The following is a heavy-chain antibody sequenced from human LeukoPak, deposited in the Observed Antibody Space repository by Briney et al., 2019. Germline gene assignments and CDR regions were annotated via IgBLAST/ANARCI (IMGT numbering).Heavy chain of an antibody. CDR2: IMPLFGTA. J-gene: IGHJ3*02. CDR1: GGTFNNSA. CDR3: ARPSDIVVVPAAVDAFDI. Sequence: SVKVSCKTSGGTFNNSAISWVRQAPGQGLEWLGGIMPLFGTAGYAQKFQGRVTITKDESTRTVYLELTSLTSDDTAVYYCARPSDIVVVPAAVDAFDIWGQGTMVTVSS. D-gene: IGHD2-2*01. V-gene: IGHV1-69*05.